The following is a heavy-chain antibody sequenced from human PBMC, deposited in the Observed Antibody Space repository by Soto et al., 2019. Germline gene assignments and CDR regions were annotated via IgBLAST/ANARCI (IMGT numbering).Heavy chain of an antibody. Sequence: QVQLVQSGAEVKKPGSPVKVSYKASGGTFSNYGISWVRQAPGEGLEWLGGIIPIFGTRNYAQKFQGRVTITADKSTGTAYMDLSNLRSEDTAVYYCARGSAYDNGGAFDIWGQGTMVTVSS. CDR2: IIPIFGTR. D-gene: IGHD3-16*01. CDR3: ARGSAYDNGGAFDI. CDR1: GGTFSNYG. J-gene: IGHJ3*02. V-gene: IGHV1-69*06.